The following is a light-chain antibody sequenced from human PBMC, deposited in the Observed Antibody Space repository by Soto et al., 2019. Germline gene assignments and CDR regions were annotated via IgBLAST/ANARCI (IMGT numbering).Light chain of an antibody. J-gene: IGKJ2*01. CDR1: QSISSW. Sequence: DIQMTQSPSTLSASVGDRVTITCRASQSISSWLAWYQQKPGKAPKLLIYDASSLESGVPSRFSGSGSGTEFTLTISSLQPYDFATYYCHQYNSYSYTFGQGTKLEIK. CDR2: DAS. CDR3: HQYNSYSYT. V-gene: IGKV1-5*01.